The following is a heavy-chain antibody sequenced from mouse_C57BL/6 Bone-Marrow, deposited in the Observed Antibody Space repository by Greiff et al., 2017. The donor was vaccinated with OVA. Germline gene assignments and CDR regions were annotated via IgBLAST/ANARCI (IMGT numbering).Heavy chain of an antibody. V-gene: IGHV1-69*01. CDR3: AREVYDYNAMDY. J-gene: IGHJ4*01. D-gene: IGHD2-3*01. CDR1: GYTFTSYW. CDR2: IDPSASYP. Sequence: QVQLQQPGAELVMPGASVKLSCTASGYTFTSYWMHWVQPRPGQGLEWIGEIDPSASYPNYNQKFKGKSTLTIDKSSSKAYMQLSSQTSEDAEVYYSAREVYDYNAMDYWGQGTSVTVSS.